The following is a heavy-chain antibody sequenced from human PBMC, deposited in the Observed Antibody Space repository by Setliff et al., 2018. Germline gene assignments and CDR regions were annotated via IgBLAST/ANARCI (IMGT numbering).Heavy chain of an antibody. V-gene: IGHV3-73*01. D-gene: IGHD6-19*01. CDR2: IRSKTSGFAT. J-gene: IGHJ5*02. Sequence: PGESLKLSCAASGFTFSGSAMHWVRQASGKGLEWVGRIRSKTSGFATAYSASVKGRFTISRDDSMNTAYLQMDSLRTEDTAVYYCSRAVDGRTWFDPWGQGALVTVSS. CDR3: SRAVDGRTWFDP. CDR1: GFTFSGSA.